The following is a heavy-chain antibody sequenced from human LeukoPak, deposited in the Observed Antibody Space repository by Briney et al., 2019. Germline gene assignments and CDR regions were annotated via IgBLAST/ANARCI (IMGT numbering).Heavy chain of an antibody. D-gene: IGHD6-19*01. CDR1: GGSISSGGYY. Sequence: SQTLSLTYTVSGGSISSGGYYWSWIRQHPGKDLEWIGYIYYSGGTYYNPSLKSRVTISVDTSKNQFSLKLSSVTAADTAVYYCASIAVAGSSVYWGQGTLVTVSS. V-gene: IGHV4-31*03. J-gene: IGHJ4*02. CDR2: IYYSGGT. CDR3: ASIAVAGSSVY.